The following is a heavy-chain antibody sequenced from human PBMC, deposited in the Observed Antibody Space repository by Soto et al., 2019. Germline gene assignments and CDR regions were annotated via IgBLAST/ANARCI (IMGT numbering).Heavy chain of an antibody. CDR1: GFTFSSYG. D-gene: IGHD3-10*01. CDR2: ISYDGSNK. Sequence: PGVSLRLSCAASGFTFSSYGMHWVRQAPGKRLEWVAVISYDGSNKYYADSVKGRFTISRDNSKNALYLQMNSLRAEDTAVYYCAKAAHYYGSGSYLPIDYSGQGTLVTVSS. V-gene: IGHV3-30*18. J-gene: IGHJ4*02. CDR3: AKAAHYYGSGSYLPIDY.